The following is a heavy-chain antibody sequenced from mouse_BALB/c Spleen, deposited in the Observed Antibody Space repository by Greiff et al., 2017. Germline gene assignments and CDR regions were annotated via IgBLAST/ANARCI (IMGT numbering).Heavy chain of an antibody. CDR3: ARGRGSERAMDY. V-gene: IGHV1S132*01. Sequence: QVQLQQSGAELVKPGASVKLSCKTSGYTFTSYWIQWVKQRPGQGLGWIGEIFPGTGTTYYNEKFKGKATLTIDTSSSTAYMQLSSLTSEDSAVYFCARGRGSERAMDYWGQGTSVTVSS. J-gene: IGHJ4*01. CDR1: GYTFTSYW. CDR2: IFPGTGTT.